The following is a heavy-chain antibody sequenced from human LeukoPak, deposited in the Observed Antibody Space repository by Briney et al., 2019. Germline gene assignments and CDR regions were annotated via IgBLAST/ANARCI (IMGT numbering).Heavy chain of an antibody. Sequence: SETLSLTCAVYGGSFSGYYWSWIRQPPGKGLEWIGEINHSGSTNYNPSLKSRVTISVDTSKNQFPLKLSSVTAADTAVYYCASKSSDHGELRFDYWGQGALVTVSS. V-gene: IGHV4-34*01. CDR1: GGSFSGYY. D-gene: IGHD4-17*01. CDR2: INHSGST. J-gene: IGHJ4*02. CDR3: ASKSSDHGELRFDY.